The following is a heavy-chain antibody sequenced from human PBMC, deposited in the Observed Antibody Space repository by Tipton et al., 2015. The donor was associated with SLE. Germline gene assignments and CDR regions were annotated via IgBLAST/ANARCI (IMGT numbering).Heavy chain of an antibody. CDR1: GGFISTYY. CDR3: ARAARGGFDY. CDR2: IYNSGST. Sequence: TLSLTCTVSGGFISTYYWSWIRRPPGKGLEWIGYIYNSGSTNYNPSLKSRVTISLDTSKKQFSLKLSSVTAADAAVYYCARAARGGFDYWGQGTLVTVSS. J-gene: IGHJ4*02. D-gene: IGHD3-16*01. V-gene: IGHV4-59*01.